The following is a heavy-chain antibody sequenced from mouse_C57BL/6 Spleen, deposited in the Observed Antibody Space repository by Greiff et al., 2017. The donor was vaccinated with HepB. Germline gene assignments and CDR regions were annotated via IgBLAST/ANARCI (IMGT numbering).Heavy chain of an antibody. V-gene: IGHV5-17*01. D-gene: IGHD2-4*01. CDR2: ISSGSSTI. J-gene: IGHJ3*01. CDR1: GFTFSDYG. CDR3: ARPDYDAFAY. Sequence: EVKLEESGGGLVKPGGSLKLSCAASGFTFSDYGMHWVRQAPEKGLEWVAYISSGSSTIYYADTVKGRFTISRDNAKNTLFLQMTSLRSEDTAMYYCARPDYDAFAYWGQGTLVTVSA.